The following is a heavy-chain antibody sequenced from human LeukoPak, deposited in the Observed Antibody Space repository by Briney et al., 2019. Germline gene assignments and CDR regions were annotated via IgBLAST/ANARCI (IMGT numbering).Heavy chain of an antibody. V-gene: IGHV3-53*01. CDR3: ARLRVATTPGFWYFDL. CDR1: GFTFSSYA. Sequence: PGGSLRLSCAASGFTFSSYAMSWVRQAPGKGLEWVSVIYTVGDTYYPDSVKGRFTISRDNSKNTLYLQMNSLRAEDTALYYCARLRVATTPGFWYFDLWGRGTLVTVSS. D-gene: IGHD5-12*01. J-gene: IGHJ2*01. CDR2: IYTVGDT.